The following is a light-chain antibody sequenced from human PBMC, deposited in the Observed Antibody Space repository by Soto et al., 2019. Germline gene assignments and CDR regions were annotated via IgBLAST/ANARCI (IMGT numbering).Light chain of an antibody. CDR1: SRDVGGYNY. Sequence: QSALTQPASVSGSPGQSITISCTGTSRDVGGYNYVSWYQQHPGKAPKVMIYEVNNRPSGVSDRFSGSKSGNTASLTISRLQAEDEAVYFCSSYTGSSTLGEMFGGGTKLTVL. V-gene: IGLV2-14*01. CDR2: EVN. J-gene: IGLJ3*02. CDR3: SSYTGSSTLGEM.